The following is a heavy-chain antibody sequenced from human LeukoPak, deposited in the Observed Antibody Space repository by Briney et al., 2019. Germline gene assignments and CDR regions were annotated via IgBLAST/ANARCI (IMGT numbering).Heavy chain of an antibody. Sequence: SETLSLTCTVSGGSIGTYYWSWIRQPPGKGLEWIGYIYYNGHTDYNPSLRSRVTISVHTSKNQFSLKLTSVTAADTAVYYCARGGGDYYMDVWGKGPTVTISS. CDR2: IYYNGHT. CDR3: ARGGGDYYMDV. D-gene: IGHD2-15*01. V-gene: IGHV4-59*12. J-gene: IGHJ6*03. CDR1: GGSIGTYY.